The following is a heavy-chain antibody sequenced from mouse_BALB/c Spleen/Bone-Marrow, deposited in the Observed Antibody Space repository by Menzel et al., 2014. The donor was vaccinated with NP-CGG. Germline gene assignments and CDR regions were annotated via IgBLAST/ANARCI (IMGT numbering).Heavy chain of an antibody. CDR3: AFYYYGSSLFAY. Sequence: EVQGVEFGAELVKPGASVKLSCTASGFNIKDTYMHWVKQRPEQGLEWIGRIDPANGNTKYDPKFQGKATITADTSSNTAYLQLSSLTSEDTAVYYCAFYYYGSSLFAYWGQGTLVTVSA. V-gene: IGHV14-3*02. D-gene: IGHD1-1*01. J-gene: IGHJ3*01. CDR1: GFNIKDTY. CDR2: IDPANGNT.